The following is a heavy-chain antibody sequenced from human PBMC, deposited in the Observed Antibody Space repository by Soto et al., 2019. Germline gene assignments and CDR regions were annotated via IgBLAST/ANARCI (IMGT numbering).Heavy chain of an antibody. J-gene: IGHJ2*01. CDR2: IIPIFGTV. V-gene: IGHV1-69*12. CDR3: GSGTHRCLHLWYFDL. Sequence: QVQLVQSGAEVKKPGSSVKVSCKASGGTFSNYPISWVRQAPGQGLEWMGGIIPIFGTVNYAQKLQGRVTITGDESTSAAYRELSSGRFEETAVYYCGSGTHRCLHLWYFDLWGRGTLVTVSS. D-gene: IGHD1-1*01. CDR1: GGTFSNYP.